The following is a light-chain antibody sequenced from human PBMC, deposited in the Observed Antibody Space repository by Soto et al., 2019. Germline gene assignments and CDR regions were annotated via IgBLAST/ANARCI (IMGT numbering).Light chain of an antibody. CDR3: CSYAGRSTPVV. Sequence: QSALTQPASVSGSPGQSITLSCTGTSSDVGSYNLVSWYQQHPGNAPKLMIYEGSKRPSGVANRCSGSKSGNTASLTISGLQAEDEAEYDCCSYAGRSTPVVFGGGTKLTVL. V-gene: IGLV2-23*01. CDR2: EGS. J-gene: IGLJ2*01. CDR1: SSDVGSYNL.